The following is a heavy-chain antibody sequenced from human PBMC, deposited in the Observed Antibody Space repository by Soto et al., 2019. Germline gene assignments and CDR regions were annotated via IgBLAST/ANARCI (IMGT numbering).Heavy chain of an antibody. V-gene: IGHV5-51*01. CDR2: IYPGDSDT. D-gene: IGHD1-26*01. CDR3: ARQDSGSYSYYYYGMDV. J-gene: IGHJ6*02. CDR1: GYSFTIDC. Sequence: GESLKICCDGSGYSFTIDCIGLVLQMPGKGLEWMGIIYPGDSDTIYSPSFQGQVTISADKSISTAYLQWSSLKASDTAMYYCARQDSGSYSYYYYGMDVWGQGTTVTVSS.